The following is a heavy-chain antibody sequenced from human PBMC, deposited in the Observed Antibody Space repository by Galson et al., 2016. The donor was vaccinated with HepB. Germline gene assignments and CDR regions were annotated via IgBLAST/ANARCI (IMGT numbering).Heavy chain of an antibody. CDR2: IKSKTDGGTT. D-gene: IGHD3-22*01. CDR3: TTASNYYDSSGYYHNAFDI. CDR1: GFTFSNAW. V-gene: IGHV3-15*01. J-gene: IGHJ3*02. Sequence: LRLSCAASGFTFSNAWMSWVRQAPGKGLEWVGRIKSKTDGGTTDYAAPVKGRFTISRDYSKNTLYLQMNSLKTEDTAVYYCTTASNYYDSSGYYHNAFDIWGQGTMVTVSS.